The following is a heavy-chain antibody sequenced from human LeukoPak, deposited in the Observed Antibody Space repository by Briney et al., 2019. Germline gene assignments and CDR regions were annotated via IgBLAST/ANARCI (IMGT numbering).Heavy chain of an antibody. CDR3: ARDGDYYDSSGLDP. CDR2: IIPIFGTA. J-gene: IGHJ5*02. Sequence: ASVKVSCKASGGTFSSYAISWVRQAPGQGLEWMGGIIPIFGTANYAQKFQGRVTITTDESTSTAYMELSSLRSEDTAVYYCARDGDYYDSSGLDPWGQGTLVTVSS. CDR1: GGTFSSYA. D-gene: IGHD3-22*01. V-gene: IGHV1-69*05.